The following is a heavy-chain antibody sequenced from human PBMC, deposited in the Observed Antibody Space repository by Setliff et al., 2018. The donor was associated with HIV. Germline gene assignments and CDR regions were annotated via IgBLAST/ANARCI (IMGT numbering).Heavy chain of an antibody. CDR1: GGSVTSYY. J-gene: IGHJ4*02. V-gene: IGHV4-4*07. CDR2: ISISGDT. CDR3: AGADYSDTSGYYSNFDY. Sequence: SETLSLTCTVSGGSVTSYYWSWIRQPAGKRLEWIGRISISGDTNYNPSLKSRVTISVDTSESQFSLNLNSVTAADTAVYYCAGADYSDTSGYYSNFDYWGQGTLVTVSS. D-gene: IGHD3-22*01.